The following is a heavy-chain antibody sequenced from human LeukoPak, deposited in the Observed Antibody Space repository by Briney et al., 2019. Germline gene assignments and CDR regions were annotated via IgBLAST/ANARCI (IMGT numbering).Heavy chain of an antibody. D-gene: IGHD4-17*01. V-gene: IGHV3-21*01. CDR1: GFTFSSYS. Sequence: GGSLRLSCAASGFTFSSYSMNWVRQAPGKGLEWVSSISSSSSYIYYADSVKGRFTTSRDNAKNSLYLQMNSLRAEDTAVYYCARGVHGDYSSDYWGQGTLVTVSS. CDR2: ISSSSSYI. CDR3: ARGVHGDYSSDY. J-gene: IGHJ4*02.